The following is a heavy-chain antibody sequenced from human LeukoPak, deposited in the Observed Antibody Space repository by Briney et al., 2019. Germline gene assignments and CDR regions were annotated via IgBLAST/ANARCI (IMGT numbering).Heavy chain of an antibody. V-gene: IGHV3-30*02. CDR2: IRYDGSNE. Sequence: GGSLRLSCAASGFTFSSYGMHWVRQAPGKGLEWVSFIRYDGSNEYYADSVRGRFTISRDNSKNTLYLQMNSLRAEDTAVYYCAKDHSSGWYPYYFDYWGQGTLVTVSS. J-gene: IGHJ4*02. CDR1: GFTFSSYG. D-gene: IGHD6-19*01. CDR3: AKDHSSGWYPYYFDY.